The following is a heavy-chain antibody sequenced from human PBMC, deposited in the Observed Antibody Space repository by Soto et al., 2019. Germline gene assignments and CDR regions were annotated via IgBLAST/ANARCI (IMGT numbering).Heavy chain of an antibody. J-gene: IGHJ4*02. CDR1: GFTFSSYG. Sequence: GGSLRLSCAASGFTFSSYGMHWVRQAPGKGLEWVAVIWYDGSNKYYADSVKGRFTISRDNSKNTLYLQMNSLRAEDTAVYYCARDPSKDDFWSGYLYYFDYWGQGTLVTVSS. V-gene: IGHV3-33*01. CDR2: IWYDGSNK. CDR3: ARDPSKDDFWSGYLYYFDY. D-gene: IGHD3-3*01.